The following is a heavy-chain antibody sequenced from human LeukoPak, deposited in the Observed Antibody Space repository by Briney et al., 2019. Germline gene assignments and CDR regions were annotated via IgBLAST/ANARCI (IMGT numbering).Heavy chain of an antibody. CDR3: ARLLRGGYNWFDP. CDR1: GGSISSGSYY. J-gene: IGHJ5*02. Sequence: SQTLSLTCTVSGGSISSGSYYWGWIRQPPGKGLEWIGSIYYSGITYYNPSLKSRVTISVDTSKNQFSLKLSSVTAADTAVYYCARLLRGGYNWFDPWGQGTLVTVSS. V-gene: IGHV4-39*01. CDR2: IYYSGIT. D-gene: IGHD3-16*01.